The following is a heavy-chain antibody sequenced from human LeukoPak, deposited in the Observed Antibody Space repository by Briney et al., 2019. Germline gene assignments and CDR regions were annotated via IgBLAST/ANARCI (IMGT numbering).Heavy chain of an antibody. J-gene: IGHJ4*02. D-gene: IGHD3-22*01. Sequence: SETLSLTCAVYGGSFSGYYWSWIRQPPGKGLEWIGEINHSGSTNYNPSLKSRVTISVDTSKNQFSLKLSSVTAADTAVFYCASSYYDSSGPIDYWGQGTLVTVSS. CDR3: ASSYYDSSGPIDY. V-gene: IGHV4-34*01. CDR2: INHSGST. CDR1: GGSFSGYY.